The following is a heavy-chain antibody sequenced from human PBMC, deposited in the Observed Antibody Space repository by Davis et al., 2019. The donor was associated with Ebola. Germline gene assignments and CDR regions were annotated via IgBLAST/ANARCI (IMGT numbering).Heavy chain of an antibody. Sequence: PGGSLRPSCAASGFTLISYSMTWVRQAPGKGLEWVSGISGSGIGTYYEDSVKGRFTFSRDTSMNTLYLQMNSLRAEDTAVYYCAKGSLYGSRSITAGMDVWGQGTTVTVSS. V-gene: IGHV3-23*01. J-gene: IGHJ6*02. CDR1: GFTLISYS. CDR2: ISGSGIGT. D-gene: IGHD4-17*01. CDR3: AKGSLYGSRSITAGMDV.